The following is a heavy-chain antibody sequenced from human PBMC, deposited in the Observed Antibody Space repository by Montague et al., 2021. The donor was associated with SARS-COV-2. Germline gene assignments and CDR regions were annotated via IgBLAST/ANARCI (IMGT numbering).Heavy chain of an antibody. CDR3: ARDAYYFGRGRENHGAFDP. CDR1: GDSITPYGDSIGGYF. V-gene: IGHV4-4*07. Sequence: SETLSLTCSVSGDSITPYGDSIGGYFWSWIRQPAGKGLEWIGRIYANGNFDYNPSLNSRVSMSMDTSKQEFSMRLISVTAADTAVYYRARDAYYFGRGRENHGAFDPWGQGILVTVSS. D-gene: IGHD2/OR15-2a*01. J-gene: IGHJ5*02. CDR2: IYANGNF.